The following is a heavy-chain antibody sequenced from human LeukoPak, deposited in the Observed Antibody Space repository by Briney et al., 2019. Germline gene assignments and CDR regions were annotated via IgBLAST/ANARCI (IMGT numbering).Heavy chain of an antibody. V-gene: IGHV3-23*01. CDR3: AKTEGQMYYYYGMDV. CDR2: ISASGGST. Sequence: GGSLRLSCAASGFTFRSHDMSWVRQAPGKGLEWVSGISASGGSTFYADSVKGRFTISRDNSKNTLYLQMNSLRAEDTAVYYCAKTEGQMYYYYGMDVWGQGTTVTVSS. CDR1: GFTFRSHD. J-gene: IGHJ6*02.